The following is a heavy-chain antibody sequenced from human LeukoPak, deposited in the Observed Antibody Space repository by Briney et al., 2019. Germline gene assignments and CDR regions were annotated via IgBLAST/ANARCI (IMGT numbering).Heavy chain of an antibody. Sequence: SETLSLTCTVSGASISSYFWTWIRQPPGKGLEWIGYIYYSGSTKYNPSLKSRVTTSIATSKNQFSLKLSSVTAADTAVYFCAGYCSRGSCPDSWGQGTLVTVSS. CDR1: GASISSYF. V-gene: IGHV4-59*01. CDR3: AGYCSRGSCPDS. CDR2: IYYSGST. J-gene: IGHJ5*01. D-gene: IGHD2-15*01.